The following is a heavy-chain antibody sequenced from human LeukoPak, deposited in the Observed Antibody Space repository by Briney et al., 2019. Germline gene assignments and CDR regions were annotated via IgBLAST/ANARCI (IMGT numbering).Heavy chain of an antibody. CDR3: ARVARGAVVPAAIALYYFDY. CDR2: INPNSGGT. Sequence: GASVKVSCKASGYTFTGYYMHWVRQAPGQGLEWMGWINPNSGGTNYAQKFQGRVTMTRDTSISTAYMELSRLRSDDTAVYYCARVARGAVVPAAIALYYFDYWGQGTLVTVSS. J-gene: IGHJ4*02. D-gene: IGHD2-2*01. V-gene: IGHV1-2*02. CDR1: GYTFTGYY.